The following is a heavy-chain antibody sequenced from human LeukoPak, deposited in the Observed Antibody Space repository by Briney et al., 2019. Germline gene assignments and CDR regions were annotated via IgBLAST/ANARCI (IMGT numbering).Heavy chain of an antibody. CDR1: GGSISSGSYY. D-gene: IGHD2-2*01. CDR3: ARFRVVPAYVDI. Sequence: SETLSLTCTVSGGSISSGSYYWSWIRQPAGKGLEWIGRIYTSGSTYYNPSLKSRVTISVDTSKNQFSLKLSSVTAADTAVYYCARFRVVPAYVDIWGQGTMVTVSS. V-gene: IGHV4-61*02. CDR2: IYTSGST. J-gene: IGHJ3*02.